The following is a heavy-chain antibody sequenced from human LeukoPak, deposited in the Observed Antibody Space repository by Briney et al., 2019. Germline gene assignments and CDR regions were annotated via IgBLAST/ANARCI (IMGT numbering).Heavy chain of an antibody. J-gene: IGHJ2*01. D-gene: IGHD2/OR15-2a*01. CDR3: ARILLYHGLWYFDL. CDR2: IKQDGSEK. CDR1: GLTFSSYW. Sequence: GGSLRLSCAASGLTFSSYWMSWVRQAPGKGLEWVANIKQDGSEKYYVDSVKGRFTISRDNAKNSLYLQMNSLRAEDTAVYYCARILLYHGLWYFDLWGRGTLVTVSS. V-gene: IGHV3-7*01.